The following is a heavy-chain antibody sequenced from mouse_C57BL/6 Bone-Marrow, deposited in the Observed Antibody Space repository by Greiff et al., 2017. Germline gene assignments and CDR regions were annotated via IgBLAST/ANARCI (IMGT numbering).Heavy chain of an antibody. CDR3: ARKGVYGSSYGWYFDV. Sequence: QVQLQQSGAELVKPGASVKISCKASGYAFSSYWMNWVKQRPGKGLEWIGQIYPGDGDTNYNGKFKGKDTLTADKSSSTAYMQLSSLTSEDSAVYFCARKGVYGSSYGWYFDVWGTGTTVTVSS. J-gene: IGHJ1*03. CDR1: GYAFSSYW. V-gene: IGHV1-80*01. D-gene: IGHD1-1*01. CDR2: IYPGDGDT.